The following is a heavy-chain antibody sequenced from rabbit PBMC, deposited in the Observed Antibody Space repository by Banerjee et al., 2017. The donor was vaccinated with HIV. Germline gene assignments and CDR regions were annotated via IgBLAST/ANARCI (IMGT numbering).Heavy chain of an antibody. D-gene: IGHD4-1*01. Sequence: QEQLVESGGGLVKPEGSLTLTCTASGFSFSNKYVMCWVRQAPGKGLEWIACINTSSGNTFYATWAKGRFSISKTSWTTVTLQMPSLTAADTATYFCARDLAGVIGLNFNFWGQVTLVTV. CDR1: GFSFSNKYV. CDR2: INTSSGNT. CDR3: ARDLAGVIGLNFNF. J-gene: IGHJ4*01. V-gene: IGHV1S45*01.